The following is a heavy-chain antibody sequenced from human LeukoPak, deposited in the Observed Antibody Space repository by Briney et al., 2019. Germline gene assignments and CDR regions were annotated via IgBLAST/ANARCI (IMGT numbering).Heavy chain of an antibody. CDR2: ISAYNGNT. CDR3: ARETTNYYGSGSSLFDY. CDR1: GYTFTSYG. D-gene: IGHD3-10*01. V-gene: IGHV1-18*01. Sequence: GASVKVSCKASGYTFTSYGISWVRQAPGQGLEWMGWISAYNGNTNYAQKLQGRVTMTTDTYTSTAYMELRSLRSDDTAVYYCARETTNYYGSGSSLFDYWGQGTLVTVSS. J-gene: IGHJ4*02.